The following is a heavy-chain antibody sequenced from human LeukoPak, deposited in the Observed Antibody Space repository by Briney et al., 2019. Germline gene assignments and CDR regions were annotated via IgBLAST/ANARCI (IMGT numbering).Heavy chain of an antibody. Sequence: SETLSLTCAVYGGSFSGYYWSWIRQPPGKGLEWIGEINHSGSTNYNPSLKSRVTISVDTSKNQFSLKLSSVTAADTAVYYCARGLAGGPAAKTYYFDYWGQGTLVTVSS. CDR2: INHSGST. CDR3: ARGLAGGPAAKTYYFDY. D-gene: IGHD2-2*01. J-gene: IGHJ4*02. CDR1: GGSFSGYY. V-gene: IGHV4-34*01.